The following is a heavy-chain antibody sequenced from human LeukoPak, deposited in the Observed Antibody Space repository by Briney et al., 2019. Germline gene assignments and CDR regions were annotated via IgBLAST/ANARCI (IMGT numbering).Heavy chain of an antibody. CDR1: RGSISSYY. Sequence: PSETLSLTCNVSRGSISSYYWSWIRQPPGKGLEWIGYVYYSGSTNYHPSLKSRVTISIDTSKNQFSLKLNSVTAADAAVYYCARADSSSWYAPFDYWGQGTLVTVSP. CDR2: VYYSGST. CDR3: ARADSSSWYAPFDY. V-gene: IGHV4-59*01. D-gene: IGHD6-13*01. J-gene: IGHJ4*02.